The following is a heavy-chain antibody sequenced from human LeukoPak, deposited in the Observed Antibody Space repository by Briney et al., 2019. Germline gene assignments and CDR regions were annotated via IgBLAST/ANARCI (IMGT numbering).Heavy chain of an antibody. D-gene: IGHD1-26*01. CDR2: IYYSGST. CDR1: GASISSGDYF. V-gene: IGHV4-30-4*08. Sequence: SGTLSLTCTVSGASISSGDYFWSWIRQPPGKGLEWIGYIYYSGSTYNNPSLESRVTISIDTSKNQFSLKLSFVAAADTAVYYCARVVYTPTRQWELHDAFDIWGQGTMVTVSS. CDR3: ARVVYTPTRQWELHDAFDI. J-gene: IGHJ3*02.